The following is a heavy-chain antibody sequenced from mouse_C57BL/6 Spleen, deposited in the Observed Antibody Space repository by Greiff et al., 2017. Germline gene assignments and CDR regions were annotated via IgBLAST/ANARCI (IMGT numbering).Heavy chain of an antibody. Sequence: EVQVVESGGGLVKPGGSLKLSCAASGFTFSSYAMSWVRQTPEKRLEWVATISDGGSYTYYPDNVKGRFTISRDNDKNNLYLQMSHLKSDDTAMYYCASIYYDYFAYWGQGTLVTVSA. CDR2: ISDGGSYT. V-gene: IGHV5-4*01. CDR1: GFTFSSYA. CDR3: ASIYYDYFAY. J-gene: IGHJ3*01. D-gene: IGHD2-4*01.